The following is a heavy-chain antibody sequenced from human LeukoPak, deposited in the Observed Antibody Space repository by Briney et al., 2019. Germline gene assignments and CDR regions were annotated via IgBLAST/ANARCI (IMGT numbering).Heavy chain of an antibody. V-gene: IGHV3-21*01. CDR3: ARGWYYYDSTPGY. CDR2: ISSSSSYI. CDR1: GFTFSSYS. D-gene: IGHD3-22*01. Sequence: GGSLRLSCAASGFTFSSYSMNWVHQAPGKWLEWVSSISSSSSYIYYADSVKGRFTISRDNAKNSLYLQMNSLRAEDTAVYYCARGWYYYDSTPGYWGQGTLVTVSS. J-gene: IGHJ4*02.